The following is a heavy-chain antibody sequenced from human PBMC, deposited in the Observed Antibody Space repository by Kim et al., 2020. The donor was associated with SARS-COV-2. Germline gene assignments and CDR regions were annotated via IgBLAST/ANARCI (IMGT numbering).Heavy chain of an antibody. J-gene: IGHJ3*02. D-gene: IGHD3-3*01. CDR2: ISAYNGNT. Sequence: ASVKVSCKASGYTFTSYGISWVRQAPGQGLEWMGWISAYNGNTNYAQKLQGRVTMTTDTSTSTAYMELRSLRSDDTAVYYCARDLYYDFWSGYSPHAFDIWGQGTMVTVSS. V-gene: IGHV1-18*01. CDR3: ARDLYYDFWSGYSPHAFDI. CDR1: GYTFTSYG.